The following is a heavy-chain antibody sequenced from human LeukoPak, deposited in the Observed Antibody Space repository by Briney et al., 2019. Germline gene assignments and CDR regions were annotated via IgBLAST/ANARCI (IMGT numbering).Heavy chain of an antibody. V-gene: IGHV3-23*01. Sequence: PGGSLRLSCAASGFTFTTSAMNWVRQAPGKGLEWVSYVSDSGDITYYTDSVKGRFTISRDNSKNTLYVQVNSLGTEDTAAYYCAKGSYYDSSGSFYFDYWGQGTLVTVSS. D-gene: IGHD3-22*01. J-gene: IGHJ4*02. CDR2: VSDSGDIT. CDR3: AKGSYYDSSGSFYFDY. CDR1: GFTFTTSA.